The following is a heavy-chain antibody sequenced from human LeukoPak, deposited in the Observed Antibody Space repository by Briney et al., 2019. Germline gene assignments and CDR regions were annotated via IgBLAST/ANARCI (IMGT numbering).Heavy chain of an antibody. Sequence: GGSLRLSCAASGFSFSNHGMHWVRQAPGKRLEWVAVIWDDGNNKRYANSVNGRFTISRDNSENTLYLQMDGLTAEDTAMYYCARDSYQDYYGRFDPWGQGTLVIVSS. CDR3: ARDSYQDYYGRFDP. D-gene: IGHD3-10*01. CDR1: GFSFSNHG. CDR2: IWDDGNNK. V-gene: IGHV3-33*01. J-gene: IGHJ5*02.